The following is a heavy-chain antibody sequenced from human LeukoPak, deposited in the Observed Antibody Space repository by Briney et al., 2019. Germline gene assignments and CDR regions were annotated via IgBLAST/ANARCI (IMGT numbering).Heavy chain of an antibody. CDR3: ARPKMAVVTPLDY. CDR2: ISSSGSTI. CDR1: GFTFSSYE. D-gene: IGHD4-23*01. Sequence: GGSLRLSCAASGFTFSSYEMNWVRQAPGKGLEWVSYISSSGSTIYYADSVKGRFTISRDNSKSTVYLQMNSLRDEDTAVYYCARPKMAVVTPLDYWGQGTLVTVSS. J-gene: IGHJ4*02. V-gene: IGHV3-48*03.